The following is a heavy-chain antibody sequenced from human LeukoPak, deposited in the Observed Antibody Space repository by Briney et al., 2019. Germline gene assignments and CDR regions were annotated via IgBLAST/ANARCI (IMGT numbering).Heavy chain of an antibody. J-gene: IGHJ4*02. CDR3: AREGGPYRPLDY. Sequence: SGTLSLTCGVSGGSISNTNWWTWVRQPPGKGLEWIGEVDLLGRTNYNPSLKSRGAISVDKSENHISLWLTSVTAADTAVYYCAREGGPYRPLDYSGQGTLVTVSS. CDR2: VDLLGRT. V-gene: IGHV4-4*02. CDR1: GGSISNTNW.